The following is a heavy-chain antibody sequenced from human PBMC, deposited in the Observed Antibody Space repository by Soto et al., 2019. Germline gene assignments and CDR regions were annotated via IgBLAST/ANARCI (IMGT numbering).Heavy chain of an antibody. CDR3: ARLRRNSGSHTDGRWFER. Sequence: ASVKVSCKASGYTFTSYSMPWVRQAPGQRLEWMRWINAGDGNTKYSQKFQGRVTITRDTSASTAYMELSRLRAEDTAVYYCARLRRNSGSHTDGRWFERWGQGNLVTLLL. CDR1: GYTFTSYS. CDR2: INAGDGNT. V-gene: IGHV1-3*01. J-gene: IGHJ5*02. D-gene: IGHD1-26*01.